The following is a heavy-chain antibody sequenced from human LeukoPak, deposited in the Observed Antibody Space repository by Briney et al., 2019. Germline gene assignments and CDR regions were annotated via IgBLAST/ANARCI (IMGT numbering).Heavy chain of an antibody. CDR2: IKQDGSEK. Sequence: GGSLRLSCAASKFTFSSYWMSWVRQAPGKGLEWVANIKQDGSEKYYVDSVKGRFTISRHNAKNSLYLQMNSLRAEDTAVYYCARDQGRYCSGGSCSLFDYWGQGTLVTVSS. D-gene: IGHD2-15*01. CDR1: KFTFSSYW. V-gene: IGHV3-7*01. J-gene: IGHJ4*02. CDR3: ARDQGRYCSGGSCSLFDY.